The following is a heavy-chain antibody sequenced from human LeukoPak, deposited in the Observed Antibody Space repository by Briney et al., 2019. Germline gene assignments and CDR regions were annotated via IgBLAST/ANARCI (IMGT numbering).Heavy chain of an antibody. V-gene: IGHV4-59*12. CDR2: IYYSGST. CDR1: GGSISSYY. D-gene: IGHD1-1*01. Sequence: SETLSLTCTVSGGSISSYYWSWIRQPPGKGLEWIGYIYYSGSTNYNPSLKSRVTISVDTSKNQFSLKLSSVTAADTAVYYCARGVPTRPLDYWGQGTLVTVSS. J-gene: IGHJ4*02. CDR3: ARGVPTRPLDY.